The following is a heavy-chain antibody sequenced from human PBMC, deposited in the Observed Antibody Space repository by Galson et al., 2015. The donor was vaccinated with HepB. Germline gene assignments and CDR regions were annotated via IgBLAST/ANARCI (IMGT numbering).Heavy chain of an antibody. CDR1: GGTFSSYT. CDR2: IIPILGIA. D-gene: IGHD2-15*01. CDR3: ARGYCSGGSCYSGVAGHY. Sequence: SVKVSCKASGGTFSSYTISWVRQAPGQGLEWMGRIIPILGIANYAQKFQGRVTITADKSTSTAYMELSSLRSEDTAVYYCARGYCSGGSCYSGVAGHYWGQGTLVTVSS. J-gene: IGHJ4*02. V-gene: IGHV1-69*02.